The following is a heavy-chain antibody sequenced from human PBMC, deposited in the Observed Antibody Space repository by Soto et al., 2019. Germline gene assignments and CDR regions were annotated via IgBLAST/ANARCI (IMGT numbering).Heavy chain of an antibody. D-gene: IGHD3-9*01. CDR3: ARGPYYYDILTGYYPRIYYFDY. Sequence: SETLSLTCAVYGGSFSGYYWSWIRQPPGKGLEWIGEINHSGGTNYNPSLKSRVTISVDTSKNQFSLKLSSVTAADTAVYYCARGPYYYDILTGYYPRIYYFDYWGQGTLVTVSS. CDR1: GGSFSGYY. CDR2: INHSGGT. J-gene: IGHJ4*02. V-gene: IGHV4-34*01.